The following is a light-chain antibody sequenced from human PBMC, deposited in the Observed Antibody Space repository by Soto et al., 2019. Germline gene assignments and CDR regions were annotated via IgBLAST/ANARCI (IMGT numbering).Light chain of an antibody. Sequence: QSVLTQPPSASGTPGQRVTISCSGSSSNIGTNYVYWYQQVPGTAPKLLIYSNNQRPSGVPDRFSGSKSGTSASLAIRGLRSEDEADYYCATWDDSLRGRVFGGGTKVTV. J-gene: IGLJ3*02. CDR1: SSNIGTNY. CDR2: SNN. V-gene: IGLV1-47*02. CDR3: ATWDDSLRGRV.